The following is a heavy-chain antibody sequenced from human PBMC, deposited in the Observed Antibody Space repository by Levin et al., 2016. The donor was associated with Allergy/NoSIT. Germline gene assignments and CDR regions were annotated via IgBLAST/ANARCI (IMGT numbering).Heavy chain of an antibody. Sequence: VRQAPGKGLEWVSSISSSSSYIYYADSVKGRFTISRDNAKNSLYLQMNSLRAEDTAVYYCARGAAAAAKGDYWGQGTLVTVSS. CDR2: ISSSSSYI. J-gene: IGHJ4*02. CDR3: ARGAAAAAKGDY. D-gene: IGHD6-13*01. V-gene: IGHV3-21*01.